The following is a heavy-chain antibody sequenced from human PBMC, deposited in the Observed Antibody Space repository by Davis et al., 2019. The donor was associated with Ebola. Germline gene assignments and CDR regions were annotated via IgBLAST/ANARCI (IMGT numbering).Heavy chain of an antibody. CDR1: GFTVSSNH. J-gene: IGHJ6*02. Sequence: GESLKISCTASGFTVSSNHMSWVRQAPGKGLVWVSHISPEGSGTKYADSVKGRFTISRDNAKNTLYLQMNSLRAEDTAVYYCARDYYVYFDSTGMDVWGQGTTVTVSS. D-gene: IGHD3-10*02. V-gene: IGHV3-74*01. CDR2: ISPEGSGT. CDR3: ARDYYVYFDSTGMDV.